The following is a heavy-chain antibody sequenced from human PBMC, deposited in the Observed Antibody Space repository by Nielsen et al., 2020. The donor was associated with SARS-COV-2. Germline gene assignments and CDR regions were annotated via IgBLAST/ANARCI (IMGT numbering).Heavy chain of an antibody. J-gene: IGHJ6*02. D-gene: IGHD5-24*01. CDR2: ISYDGSNK. V-gene: IGHV3-30*18. Sequence: VRQAPGKGLEWVAVISYDGSNKYYADSVKGRFTISRDNSKNTLYLQMNSLRAEDTAVYYCAKDQGDGYNLVHYYYGMDDWGQGTTVTVSS. CDR3: AKDQGDGYNLVHYYYGMDD.